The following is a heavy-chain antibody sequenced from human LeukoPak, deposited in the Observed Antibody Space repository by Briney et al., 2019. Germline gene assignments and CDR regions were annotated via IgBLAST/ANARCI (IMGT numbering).Heavy chain of an antibody. Sequence: GGSLRLSCAASGFTFSSYWMHWVRQAPGKGLVWFSRINTDGSSTDYADSVKGRFTISRDNAKNTLYLQMNSLRAEDTAVYYCARDGVGSGYDFDSWGQGTLVTVSS. CDR3: ARDGVGSGYDFDS. CDR2: INTDGSST. J-gene: IGHJ5*01. CDR1: GFTFSSYW. D-gene: IGHD5-12*01. V-gene: IGHV3-74*01.